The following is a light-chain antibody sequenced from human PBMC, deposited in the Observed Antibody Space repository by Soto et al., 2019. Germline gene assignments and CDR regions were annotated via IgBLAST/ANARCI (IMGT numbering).Light chain of an antibody. CDR1: QSVNSN. J-gene: IGKJ4*01. CDR2: GAX. CDR3: QQYGSSXXXT. Sequence: EIVMTQSPATLSVSRGERAXXXXXXSQSVNSNLAWYQQEPGQPPRLLIYGAXTXSTVIXXSFSGSGSGTDFTLTISRLEPEDFAVYYCQQYGSSXXXTFGGGSKV. V-gene: IGKV3-20*01.